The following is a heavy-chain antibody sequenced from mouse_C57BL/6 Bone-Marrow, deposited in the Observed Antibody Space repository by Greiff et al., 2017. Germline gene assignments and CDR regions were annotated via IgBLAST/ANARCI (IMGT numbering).Heavy chain of an antibody. J-gene: IGHJ4*01. CDR1: GYTFTRYG. D-gene: IGHD2-1*01. CDR2: IYPRSGNT. CDR3: AREGNYYSYYAMDY. V-gene: IGHV1-81*01. Sequence: VQLQQSGAELARPGASVKLSCKASGYTFTRYGISWVKQRTGQGLEWIGEIYPRSGNTYYNEKFKGKATLTADKSSSTAYMELRSLTSEDSAVYFCAREGNYYSYYAMDYWGQGTSVTVSS.